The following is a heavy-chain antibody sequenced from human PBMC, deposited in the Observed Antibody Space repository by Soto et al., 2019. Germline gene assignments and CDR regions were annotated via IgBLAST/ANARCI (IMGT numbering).Heavy chain of an antibody. J-gene: IGHJ4*02. Sequence: QVLLQQWGAGLLKPSETLSLTCGVSGGSFSGYYWSWIRQSPGKGLEWIGEINHSGTTHYNPSLKCGLTLSIDLSTCQVSLQFHSVTAADTALYFCGTATTNVVSSFDFWGQGTLVSVSS. CDR3: GTATTNVVSSFDF. CDR2: INHSGTT. D-gene: IGHD2-2*01. V-gene: IGHV4-34*02. CDR1: GGSFSGYY.